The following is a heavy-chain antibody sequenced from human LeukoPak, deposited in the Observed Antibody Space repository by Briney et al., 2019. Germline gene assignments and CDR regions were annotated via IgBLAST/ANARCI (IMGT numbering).Heavy chain of an antibody. CDR1: GFSFSNSA. V-gene: IGHV3-23*01. J-gene: IGHJ4*02. D-gene: IGHD3-10*01. CDR2: ISSGGGST. Sequence: GGSLRLFCAASGFSFSNSAMSWVRQALGKGLEWVSGISSGGGSTSYADSVKGRFTISRDNSRNTLYLQMNSLRAEDTAVYYCAKDSYYNQAFDYWGQGTLVTVSS. CDR3: AKDSYYNQAFDY.